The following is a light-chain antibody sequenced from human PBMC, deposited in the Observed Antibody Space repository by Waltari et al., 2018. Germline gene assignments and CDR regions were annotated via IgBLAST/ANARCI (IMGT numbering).Light chain of an antibody. CDR1: QPVDNN. CDR3: QQSHSIPLT. Sequence: DIQMTQSPSSLSASIGDRVTMTCRASQPVDNNLNWYQQKPGKTPRLLIFGASSLQSGVASRFSGGGSGTDFIFTISRLQPEDSGTYYCQQSHSIPLTFGLGTKVEL. J-gene: IGKJ1*01. V-gene: IGKV1-39*01. CDR2: GAS.